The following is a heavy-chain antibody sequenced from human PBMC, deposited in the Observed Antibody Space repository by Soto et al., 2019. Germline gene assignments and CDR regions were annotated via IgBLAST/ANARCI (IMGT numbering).Heavy chain of an antibody. Sequence: GGSPRLSCAACGFTFSIYSMTWVCQAPGKGLEWVSYISSSSSTIYYADSVKGRFTISRDNAKNSLYLQMNSLRAEDTAVYYCAISGSYYPPDYMDVWGKGTTVTVSS. CDR3: AISGSYYPPDYMDV. CDR1: GFTFSIYS. CDR2: ISSSSSTI. J-gene: IGHJ6*03. D-gene: IGHD3-10*01. V-gene: IGHV3-48*01.